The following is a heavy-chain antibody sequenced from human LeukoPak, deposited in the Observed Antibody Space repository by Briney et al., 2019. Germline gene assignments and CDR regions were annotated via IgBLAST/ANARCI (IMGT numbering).Heavy chain of an antibody. D-gene: IGHD3-10*01. CDR3: ATTNVLLWFGELSKTAYFDY. J-gene: IGHJ4*02. V-gene: IGHV4-34*01. CDR2: INQSGST. Sequence: PSETLSLTCAVYGGSFSGYYWSWIRQPPGKGLEWIGEINQSGSTNYNPSLKSRVTISVDTSKNQFSLKLSSVTAADTAVYYCATTNVLLWFGELSKTAYFDYWGQGTLVTVSS. CDR1: GGSFSGYY.